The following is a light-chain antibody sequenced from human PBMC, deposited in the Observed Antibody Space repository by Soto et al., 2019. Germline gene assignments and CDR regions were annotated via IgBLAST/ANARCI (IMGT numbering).Light chain of an antibody. CDR1: QSVSSSY. CDR3: EQYDKSIT. Sequence: ILLTQSPVTLSLSPGERSTLSCRGSQSVSSSYLAWYKQNPGQAPRLLIYGASSRATGIPDRFSGSGSGTDFTLTINRLEPEDFAVYYCEQYDKSITFGGGTKVDIK. CDR2: GAS. J-gene: IGKJ4*01. V-gene: IGKV3-20*01.